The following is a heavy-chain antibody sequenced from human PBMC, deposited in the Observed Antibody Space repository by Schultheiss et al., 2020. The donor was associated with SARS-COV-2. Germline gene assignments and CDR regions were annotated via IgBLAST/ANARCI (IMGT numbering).Heavy chain of an antibody. CDR3: AREELVGGSAFDS. Sequence: GGSLRLSCAASGFTFSSYSMNWVRQAPGKGLEWVSYISSSGSNIYYADSVEGRFTSSRDNAKSSLYLQMNSLRVEDTAVYYCAREELVGGSAFDSWGQGTMVTVSS. J-gene: IGHJ4*02. CDR2: ISSSGSNI. D-gene: IGHD1-26*01. CDR1: GFTFSSYS. V-gene: IGHV3-48*04.